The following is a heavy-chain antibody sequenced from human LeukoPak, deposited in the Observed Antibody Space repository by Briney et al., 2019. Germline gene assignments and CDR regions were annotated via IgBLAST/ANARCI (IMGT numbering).Heavy chain of an antibody. CDR3: ARSWGSLIDYFDY. Sequence: SVKVSCKASGGTFSSYAISWVRQAPGQGLEWMGGIIPIFGTANYAQKFQGRVTITADESTSTAYMELSSLRSEDTAVYYCARSWGSLIDYFDYWGQGTLVTVSS. CDR2: IIPIFGTA. CDR1: GGTFSSYA. V-gene: IGHV1-69*13. J-gene: IGHJ4*02. D-gene: IGHD3-16*02.